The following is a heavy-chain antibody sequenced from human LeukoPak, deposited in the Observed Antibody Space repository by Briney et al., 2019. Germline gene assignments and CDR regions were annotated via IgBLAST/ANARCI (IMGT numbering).Heavy chain of an antibody. J-gene: IGHJ4*02. Sequence: GGSLRLSCVASGFYFGGHAMHWLRQAPGKGLEWVAYITYGSDTIFYADSVKGRFTVSRDNAKNSLYLQMDSLRAEDTAVYYCAKDESPRIAADNYWGQGTLVTVSS. CDR2: ITYGSDTI. V-gene: IGHV3-48*04. D-gene: IGHD6-25*01. CDR1: GFYFGGHA. CDR3: AKDESPRIAADNY.